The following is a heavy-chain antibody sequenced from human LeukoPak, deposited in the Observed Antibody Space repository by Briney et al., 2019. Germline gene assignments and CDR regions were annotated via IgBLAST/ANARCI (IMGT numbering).Heavy chain of an antibody. V-gene: IGHV4-59*01. Sequence: SGTLSLTCTVSGGSISSYYWSWIRQPPGKGLEWIGYIYYSGSTNYNPSLKSRVTISVDTSKNQFSLKLSSVTAADTAVYYCATRSAAAGDDYYFDYWGQGTLVTVSS. CDR3: ATRSAAAGDDYYFDY. J-gene: IGHJ4*02. CDR1: GGSISSYY. D-gene: IGHD6-13*01. CDR2: IYYSGST.